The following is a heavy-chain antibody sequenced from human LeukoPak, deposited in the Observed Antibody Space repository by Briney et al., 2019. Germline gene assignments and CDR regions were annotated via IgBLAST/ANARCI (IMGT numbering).Heavy chain of an antibody. J-gene: IGHJ3*01. D-gene: IGHD3-3*02. Sequence: SVKVFCKASGGSFSDYPINWVRQAPGQGLEWLGGIIPKYSASNYAQAFQGRVTITADESTNTVYMEMSGLRPDDTAVYYCVRPDRIFGVPAAFDAWGQGTLVAVSS. V-gene: IGHV1-69*13. CDR3: VRPDRIFGVPAAFDA. CDR1: GGSFSDYP. CDR2: IIPKYSAS.